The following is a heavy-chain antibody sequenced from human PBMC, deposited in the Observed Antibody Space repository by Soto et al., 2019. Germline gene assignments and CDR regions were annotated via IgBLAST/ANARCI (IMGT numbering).Heavy chain of an antibody. CDR2: ISTHNDRT. V-gene: IGHV1-18*01. Sequence: QVPLVQSGADVKKPGASVKVSCKASGYNFTSYGISWVRQAPGQGLEWMGWISTHNDRTKYARRFQYRVTMTTETPTSTVYMELGSLRSDDTAVYYCARDLYYSSGRYFDHDAFDIWGQGTVVTVSS. J-gene: IGHJ3*02. CDR3: ARDLYYSSGRYFDHDAFDI. D-gene: IGHD6-19*01. CDR1: GYNFTSYG.